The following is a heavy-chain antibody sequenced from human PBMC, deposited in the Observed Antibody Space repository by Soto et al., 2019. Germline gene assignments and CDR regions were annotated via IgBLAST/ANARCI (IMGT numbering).Heavy chain of an antibody. CDR3: ARDRIAAAGTLFYGMDV. CDR2: IIPIFGTT. D-gene: IGHD6-25*01. Sequence: SVKVSCKASGGTFSNYAFSWVRQAPGQGLEWMGGIIPIFGTTDYARRLQGRVTVTADESTSTVYMELSSLRPEDTAIYYCARDRIAAAGTLFYGMDVWGQGTTVTVSS. V-gene: IGHV1-69*13. J-gene: IGHJ6*02. CDR1: GGTFSNYA.